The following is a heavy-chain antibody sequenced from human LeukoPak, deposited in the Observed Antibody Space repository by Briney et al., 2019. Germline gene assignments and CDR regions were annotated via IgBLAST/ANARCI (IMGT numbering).Heavy chain of an antibody. D-gene: IGHD3-22*01. CDR3: TTDPIVVVPTDFDY. J-gene: IGHJ4*02. CDR1: GFAFSNAW. CDR2: IKSKTDGGTT. Sequence: GGSLRLSCAASGFAFSNAWMSWVRQAPGKGLEWVGRIKSKTDGGTTDYAAPVKGRFTISRDDSKNTLYLQMNSLKTEDTAVYYCTTDPIVVVPTDFDYWGQGTLVTVSS. V-gene: IGHV3-15*01.